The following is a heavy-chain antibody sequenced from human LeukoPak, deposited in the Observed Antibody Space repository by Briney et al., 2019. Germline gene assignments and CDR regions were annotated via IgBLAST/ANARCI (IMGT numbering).Heavy chain of an antibody. J-gene: IGHJ1*01. CDR1: GFTFDEFG. D-gene: IGHD2-2*01. CDR2: VSGDGGRT. CDR3: ARDRMSRAPTYFHH. Sequence: AVSLRLSCESSGFTFDEFGMHWVRPAPGKGLEWVSFVSGDGGRTDYADSVKGRFTISRDNRKNSLYLQMDSLTAEDTAFYFCARDRMSRAPTYFHHWGQGTLVTVSA. V-gene: IGHV3-43*02.